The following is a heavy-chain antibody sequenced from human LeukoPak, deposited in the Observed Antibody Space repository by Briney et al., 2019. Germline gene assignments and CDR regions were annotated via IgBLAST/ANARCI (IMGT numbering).Heavy chain of an antibody. CDR2: ISSSSSTI. D-gene: IGHD3-3*01. Sequence: GGSLRLTCAASGFTFSSYSMNWVRQAPGKGLEWVSYISSSSSTIYYADSVKGRFTISRDNAKNSLYPQMNSLRAEDTAVYYCARELGARYYDFWSGPTGQDAFDIWGQGTMVTVSS. V-gene: IGHV3-48*01. J-gene: IGHJ3*02. CDR3: ARELGARYYDFWSGPTGQDAFDI. CDR1: GFTFSSYS.